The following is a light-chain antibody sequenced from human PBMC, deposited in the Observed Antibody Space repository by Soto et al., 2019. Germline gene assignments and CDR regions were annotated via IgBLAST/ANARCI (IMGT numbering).Light chain of an antibody. Sequence: EIVLTQSPATLSLSPGERATLSCRASQSVSSYLAWYQQKPGQAPRLLIYDASNRATGIPARLSGSGSGTDFPRAISSLEPEGFSVYYCQQRSNWPPYTFGQGTKLEIK. J-gene: IGKJ2*01. CDR1: QSVSSY. V-gene: IGKV3-11*01. CDR2: DAS. CDR3: QQRSNWPPYT.